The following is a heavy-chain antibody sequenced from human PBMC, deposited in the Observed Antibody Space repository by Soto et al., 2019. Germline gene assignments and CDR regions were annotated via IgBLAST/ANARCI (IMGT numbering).Heavy chain of an antibody. CDR1: GGSFSGYY. CDR3: ARGRRDTAMVSDFDY. V-gene: IGHV4-34*01. CDR2: INHSGST. Sequence: NPSETLSLTCAVYGGSFSGYYWSWIRQPPGKGLEWIGEINHSGSTNYNPSLKSRVTISVDTSKNQFSLKLSSVTAADTAVYYCARGRRDTAMVSDFDYWGQGTLVTVSS. D-gene: IGHD5-18*01. J-gene: IGHJ4*02.